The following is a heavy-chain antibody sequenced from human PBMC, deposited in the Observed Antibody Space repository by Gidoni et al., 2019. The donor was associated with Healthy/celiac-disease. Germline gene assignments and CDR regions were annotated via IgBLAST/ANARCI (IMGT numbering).Heavy chain of an antibody. Sequence: EVQLLESGGGLVQPGGSLRLSCAASGFTFSGYAMRWVRQDPGKGLEWGSAISGSGGSTYYADSVKGRFTISRDNSKNTLYLQMNSLRAEDTAVYYCAKDKAVVVAATRYNWFDPWGQGTLVTVSS. CDR2: ISGSGGST. CDR1: GFTFSGYA. D-gene: IGHD2-15*01. CDR3: AKDKAVVVAATRYNWFDP. J-gene: IGHJ5*02. V-gene: IGHV3-23*01.